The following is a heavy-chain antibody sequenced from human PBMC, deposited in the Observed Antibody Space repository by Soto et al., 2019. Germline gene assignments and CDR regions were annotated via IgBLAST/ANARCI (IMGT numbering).Heavy chain of an antibody. CDR2: IYTSGST. V-gene: IGHV4-4*07. D-gene: IGHD6-19*01. J-gene: IGHJ4*02. CDR3: ARELAPDSRGWYASNRYYFEY. CDR1: GGSISSYY. Sequence: PSETLSLTCTVSGGSISSYYWSWIRQPAGKGLEWIGRIYTSGSTNYNPSLKSRVTMSVDTSKNQLSLKLSSVTAADTAVYYCARELAPDSRGWYASNRYYFEYWGQGTLVRISS.